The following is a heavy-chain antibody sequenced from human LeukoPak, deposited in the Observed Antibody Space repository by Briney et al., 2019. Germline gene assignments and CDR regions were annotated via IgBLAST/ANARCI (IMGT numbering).Heavy chain of an antibody. Sequence: XTCTXSGGSINSYYWNWIRQSAGKGLEWIGRIYIGGSTNYNPSFKSRVTMSLDASKNQVSVNLNSVTAADTAIYYCARERHGGYSYGFSFDYWGQGTLVTVSS. V-gene: IGHV4-4*07. CDR1: GGSINSYY. J-gene: IGHJ4*02. CDR2: IYIGGST. D-gene: IGHD5-18*01. CDR3: ARERHGGYSYGFSFDY.